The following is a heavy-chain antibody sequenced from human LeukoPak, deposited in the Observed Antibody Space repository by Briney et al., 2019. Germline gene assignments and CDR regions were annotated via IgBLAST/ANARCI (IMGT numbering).Heavy chain of an antibody. CDR2: INPNSGGT. V-gene: IGHV1-2*06. CDR3: ARVAGYCSSTSAAGGSCYSPDH. CDR1: GYTFTGYY. D-gene: IGHD2-2*01. Sequence: ASVKVSCKASGYTFTGYYMHWVRQAPGHGLEWMGRINPNSGGTNYAQKFQGRVTMTRDTSISTAYMELSRLRSDDTAVYYCARVAGYCSSTSAAGGSCYSPDHWGQGTLVTVSS. J-gene: IGHJ4*02.